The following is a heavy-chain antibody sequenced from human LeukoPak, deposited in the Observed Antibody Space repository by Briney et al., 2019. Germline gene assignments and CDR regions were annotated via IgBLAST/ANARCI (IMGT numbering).Heavy chain of an antibody. Sequence: GASVKVSCKASGYTFTGYYMHWVRQAPGQGLEGMGWINPNSGGTNYAQKFQGRVTMTRDTSISTAYMELSRLRSDDTAVYYCARMTYCGGDCYYYFDYWGQGTLVTVSS. D-gene: IGHD2-21*02. V-gene: IGHV1-2*02. CDR1: GYTFTGYY. CDR2: INPNSGGT. CDR3: ARMTYCGGDCYYYFDY. J-gene: IGHJ4*02.